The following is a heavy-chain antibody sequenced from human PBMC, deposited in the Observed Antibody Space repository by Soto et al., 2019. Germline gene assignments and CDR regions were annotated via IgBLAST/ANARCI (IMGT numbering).Heavy chain of an antibody. CDR2: IYPGDSDT. D-gene: IGHD3-3*01. CDR1: GYSFTSYW. J-gene: IGHJ4*02. CDR3: ARPASGYYDFWSGYGY. Sequence: LGESLKISCKGSGYSFTSYWIGWVRQMPGKGLEWMGIIYPGDSDTRYSPSFQGQVTISADKSISTAYLQWSSLKASDTAMYYCARPASGYYDFWSGYGYWGQGTLVTVSS. V-gene: IGHV5-51*01.